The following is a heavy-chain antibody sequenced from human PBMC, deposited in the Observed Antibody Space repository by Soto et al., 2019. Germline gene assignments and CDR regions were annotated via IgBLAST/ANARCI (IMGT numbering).Heavy chain of an antibody. CDR3: GRRPTTGDTDLWFGP. Sequence: PSETLSLTCNVSGGSISTSRSYWAWIRQPPGKGLEWLANIFYSGSTYYNPSLASRVTVSVDTSKNEFSLKLRSVTAADTAVYYGGRRPTTGDTDLWFGPWGQGTRVTVSP. D-gene: IGHD2-21*01. CDR1: GGSISTSRSY. CDR2: IFYSGST. J-gene: IGHJ5*02. V-gene: IGHV4-39*01.